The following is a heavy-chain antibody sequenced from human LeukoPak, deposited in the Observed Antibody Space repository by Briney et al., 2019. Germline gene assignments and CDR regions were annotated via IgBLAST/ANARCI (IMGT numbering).Heavy chain of an antibody. J-gene: IGHJ6*02. CDR1: GYTFTSYG. V-gene: IGHV1-18*01. D-gene: IGHD3-3*01. CDR3: ARKRRSITIFGVVRTLRQAYGMDV. Sequence: GASVKVSCKASGYTFTSYGISWVRQAPGQGLEWMGWISAYNGNTNYAQRLQGRVTMTTDTSTSTAYMELSSLRSEDTAVYYCARKRRSITIFGVVRTLRQAYGMDVWGQGTTVTVSS. CDR2: ISAYNGNT.